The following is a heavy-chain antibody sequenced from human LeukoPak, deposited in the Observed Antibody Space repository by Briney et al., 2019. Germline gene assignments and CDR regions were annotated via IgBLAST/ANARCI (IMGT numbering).Heavy chain of an antibody. D-gene: IGHD3-10*01. J-gene: IGHJ4*02. Sequence: GGSLRLSCAASGFTFSNYAMTWVRQAPGKGLELVSVISASGRNRDYADSVKGRFTISRDNAENTLSLLMNSLRAEDTAIYYCAKWKYGSDFGYFDYWGQGTLVTVSS. CDR3: AKWKYGSDFGYFDY. CDR2: ISASGRNR. CDR1: GFTFSNYA. V-gene: IGHV3-23*01.